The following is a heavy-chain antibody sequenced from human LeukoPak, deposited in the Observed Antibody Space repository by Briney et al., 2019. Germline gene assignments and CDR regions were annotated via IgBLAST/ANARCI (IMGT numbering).Heavy chain of an antibody. Sequence: PSETLSLTCTVSGGSTSNFHWTWIRQPAGEGLEVIGRIYSSGSTNYNPSLKSRVTTSVDKSKNQFSLKLSSVTAADTAVYYCAGSNVGITGTYFDYWGQGTRVTVSS. D-gene: IGHD1-20*01. CDR3: AGSNVGITGTYFDY. CDR1: GGSTSNFH. V-gene: IGHV4-4*07. J-gene: IGHJ4*02. CDR2: IYSSGST.